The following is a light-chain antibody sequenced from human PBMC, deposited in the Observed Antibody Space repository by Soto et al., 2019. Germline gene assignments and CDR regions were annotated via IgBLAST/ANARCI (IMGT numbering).Light chain of an antibody. CDR3: QQYGSSPFT. Sequence: EIVLTQSPGTLSLSPGERATLSCRASQSVSSGYLAWYQQKPGQAPRLLIYGASSRATGIPDRFSGSGSGTDFTLTISRLDPEEFAVYYCQQYGSSPFTFGPGTKVDIK. V-gene: IGKV3-20*01. J-gene: IGKJ3*01. CDR2: GAS. CDR1: QSVSSGY.